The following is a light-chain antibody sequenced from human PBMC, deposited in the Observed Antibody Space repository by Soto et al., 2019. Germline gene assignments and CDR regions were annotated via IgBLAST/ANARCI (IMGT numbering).Light chain of an antibody. Sequence: DIQMTQSPSSLSASVGDRVTITCQASQDINNYLNWYQHKPGKAPKLLIYDASNLEAGVPSRFSGSGSGTDFTFTISSLQTEDIATYYCQQYDNLQITFGQGTRLEIK. J-gene: IGKJ5*01. CDR1: QDINNY. CDR3: QQYDNLQIT. V-gene: IGKV1-33*01. CDR2: DAS.